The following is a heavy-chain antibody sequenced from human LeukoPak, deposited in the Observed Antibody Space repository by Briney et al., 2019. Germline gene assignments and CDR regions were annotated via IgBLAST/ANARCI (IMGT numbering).Heavy chain of an antibody. D-gene: IGHD5-12*01. Sequence: GGSLRLSCAASGLTVSTNYMNWVRQAPGKGLEWVSVIFSTDKTNYADSVQGRFTISRDPSKNRLYLQMDSLRGEDRDVYYCAKDWGYNSYDSQFDYWGQGTLVSVSS. J-gene: IGHJ4*02. CDR1: GLTVSTNY. V-gene: IGHV3-53*01. CDR2: IFSTDKT. CDR3: AKDWGYNSYDSQFDY.